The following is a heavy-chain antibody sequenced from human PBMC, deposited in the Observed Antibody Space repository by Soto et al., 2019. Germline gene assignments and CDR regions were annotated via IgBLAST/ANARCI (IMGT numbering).Heavy chain of an antibody. CDR2: ISGSGGST. Sequence: EVQLLESGGGLVQPGGSLRLSCAASGFTFSSYAMSWVRQAPGKGLEWVSAISGSGGSTYYADSVKGRFTISRDNSKNTLYLQINSLRAEDTAVYYCARRALGYCSGGSCYHFDYWGQGTLVTVSS. J-gene: IGHJ4*02. CDR3: ARRALGYCSGGSCYHFDY. D-gene: IGHD2-15*01. V-gene: IGHV3-23*01. CDR1: GFTFSSYA.